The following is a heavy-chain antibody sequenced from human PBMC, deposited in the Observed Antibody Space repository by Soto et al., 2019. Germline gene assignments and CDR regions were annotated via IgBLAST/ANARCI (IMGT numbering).Heavy chain of an antibody. CDR1: GGTFSSYA. Sequence: GASVKVSCKASGGTFSSYAISWVRQAPGQGLEWMGGIIPIFGTANYAQKFQGRVTITADESTSTAYMELSSLRSEGTAVYYCAREVVGATRPFDYWGQGTLVTVSS. J-gene: IGHJ4*02. CDR3: AREVVGATRPFDY. D-gene: IGHD1-26*01. V-gene: IGHV1-69*13. CDR2: IIPIFGTA.